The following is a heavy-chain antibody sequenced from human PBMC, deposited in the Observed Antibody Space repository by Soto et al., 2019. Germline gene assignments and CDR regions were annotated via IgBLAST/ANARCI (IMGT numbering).Heavy chain of an antibody. J-gene: IGHJ4*02. Sequence: PSETLSLTCTVSGGSISSDYWSWIRQPPGKGLEWIGYIYYSGSTNYNPSLKSRVTISVDTSKNQFSLKLSSVTAADTAVYYCARDGSGGYSGYDSETTPDYFDYWGQGTLVTVSS. D-gene: IGHD5-12*01. V-gene: IGHV4-59*01. CDR2: IYYSGST. CDR1: GGSISSDY. CDR3: ARDGSGGYSGYDSETTPDYFDY.